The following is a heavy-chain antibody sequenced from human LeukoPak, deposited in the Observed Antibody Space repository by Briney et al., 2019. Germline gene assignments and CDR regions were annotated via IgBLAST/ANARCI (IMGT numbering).Heavy chain of an antibody. D-gene: IGHD1-14*01. Sequence: ASVKVSCKASGYTFTGYYMHWVRQAPGQGLEWMGWISAYNGNTNYAQKLQGRVTMTTDTSTSTAYMELRSLRSDDTAVYYCARGVAGVYFYYYMDVWGKGTTVTVSS. CDR1: GYTFTGYY. V-gene: IGHV1-18*04. J-gene: IGHJ6*03. CDR3: ARGVAGVYFYYYMDV. CDR2: ISAYNGNT.